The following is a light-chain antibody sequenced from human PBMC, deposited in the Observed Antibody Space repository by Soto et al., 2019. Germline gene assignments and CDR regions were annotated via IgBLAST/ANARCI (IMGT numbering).Light chain of an antibody. CDR2: NNA. J-gene: IGLJ3*02. V-gene: IGLV1-44*01. CDR1: SSNIGSNT. Sequence: HSVLTQAPSASGTPGQRVTISCSGSSSNIGSNTVNWYQQLPGTAPKLLIYNNAQRPSGVPDRFSGSKSGTSASLAIGGLQSEDEADYYCAVWDDSLNGWVFGGGTKVTVL. CDR3: AVWDDSLNGWV.